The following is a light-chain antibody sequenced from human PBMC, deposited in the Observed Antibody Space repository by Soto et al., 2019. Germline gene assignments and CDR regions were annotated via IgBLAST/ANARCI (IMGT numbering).Light chain of an antibody. CDR1: SSNIGAGYD. V-gene: IGLV1-40*01. CDR2: GNS. Sequence: QSVLTQPPSVSGAQGQRVTISCTGSSSNIGAGYDVHWYQQLPGTAPKLPIYGNSNRPSGVPDRFSGSKSGTSASLAITGLQAEDEADYYCQSYDSSLSVVFGGGTKLTVL. J-gene: IGLJ2*01. CDR3: QSYDSSLSVV.